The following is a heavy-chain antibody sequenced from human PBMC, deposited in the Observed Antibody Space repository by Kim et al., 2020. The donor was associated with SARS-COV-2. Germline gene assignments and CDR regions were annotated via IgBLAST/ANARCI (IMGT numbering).Heavy chain of an antibody. V-gene: IGHV1-18*04. CDR1: GYTFTSYG. J-gene: IGHJ4*02. Sequence: ASVKVSCKASGYTFTSYGISWVRQAPGQGLEWMGWISAYNGNTNYAQKLQGRVTMTTDTSTSTAYMELRSLRSDDTAVYYCARRVSSVWGSYRQDDYWGQGTLVTVSS. D-gene: IGHD3-16*02. CDR2: ISAYNGNT. CDR3: ARRVSSVWGSYRQDDY.